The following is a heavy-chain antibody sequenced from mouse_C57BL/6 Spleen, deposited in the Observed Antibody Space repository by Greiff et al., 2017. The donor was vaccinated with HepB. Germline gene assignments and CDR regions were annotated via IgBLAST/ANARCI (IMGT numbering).Heavy chain of an antibody. CDR1: GFSLTSYG. V-gene: IGHV2-2*01. Sequence: VQLQQSGPGLVQPSQSLSITCTVSGFSLTSYGVHWVRQSPGKGLEWLGVIWSGGSTDYNAAFISRLSISKDNSKSEVFFKMNSLQADDTAIYYCARSPLDYGSSYWYFDVWGTGTTVTVSS. D-gene: IGHD1-1*01. J-gene: IGHJ1*03. CDR2: IWSGGST. CDR3: ARSPLDYGSSYWYFDV.